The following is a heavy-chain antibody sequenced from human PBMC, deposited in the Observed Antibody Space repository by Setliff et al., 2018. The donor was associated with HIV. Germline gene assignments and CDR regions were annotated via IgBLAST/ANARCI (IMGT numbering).Heavy chain of an antibody. V-gene: IGHV4-59*01. CDR2: IYYSGST. J-gene: IGHJ4*02. D-gene: IGHD5-12*01. CDR1: GGSIINYF. CDR3: ARQMPIPGIAITPVDY. Sequence: SETLSLTCSVTGGSIINYFWGWIRMPPGKGLEWIGYIYYSGSTDYNPSLKSRVTISVDTSKNQVSLKLNSVTAADTAVYYCARQMPIPGIAITPVDYWGQGALVTVSS.